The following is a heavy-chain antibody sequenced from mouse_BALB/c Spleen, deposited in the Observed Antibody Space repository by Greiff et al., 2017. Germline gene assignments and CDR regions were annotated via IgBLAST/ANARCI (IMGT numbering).Heavy chain of an antibody. V-gene: IGHV1S81*02. CDR2: INPSNGRT. D-gene: IGHD2-12*01. J-gene: IGHJ3*01. CDR3: ARSYSPTWFAD. CDR1: GYTFTSYW. Sequence: QVQLQQPGAELVKPGASVKLSCKASGYTFTSYWMHWVKQRPGQGLEWIGEINPSNGRTNYNEKFKSKATLTVDKSSSTAYMQLSSLTSEDSAVYYCARSYSPTWFADWGQGTLVTVSA.